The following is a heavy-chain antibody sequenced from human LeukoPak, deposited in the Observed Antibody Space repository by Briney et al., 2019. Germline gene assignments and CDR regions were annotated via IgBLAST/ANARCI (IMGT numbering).Heavy chain of an antibody. CDR2: IYYSGST. J-gene: IGHJ4*02. CDR1: GGSISSGSYY. Sequence: PSQTLSLTCTVSGGSISSGSYYWSWIRQPPGKGLEWIGYIYYSGSTNYNPSLKSRVTISVDTSKNQFSLKLSSVTAADTAVYYCARGPRGTFDYWGQGTLVTVSS. V-gene: IGHV4-61*01. CDR3: ARGPRGTFDY.